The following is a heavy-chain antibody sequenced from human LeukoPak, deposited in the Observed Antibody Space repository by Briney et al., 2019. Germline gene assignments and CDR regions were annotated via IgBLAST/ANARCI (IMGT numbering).Heavy chain of an antibody. CDR1: GYTFTGYY. V-gene: IGHV1-18*04. Sequence: ASVKVSCKASGYTFTGYYMHWVRQAPGQGLEWMGWISAYNGNTNYAQKLQDRVTMTTDTSTSTAYMELRSLRSDDTAVYYCARDHSPTGVGYWGQGTLVTVSS. CDR3: ARDHSPTGVGY. J-gene: IGHJ4*02. CDR2: ISAYNGNT. D-gene: IGHD3-3*01.